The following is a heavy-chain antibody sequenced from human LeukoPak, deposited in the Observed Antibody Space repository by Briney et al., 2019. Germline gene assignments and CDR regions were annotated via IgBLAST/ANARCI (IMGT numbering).Heavy chain of an antibody. CDR2: IYYSGST. CDR3: ARIPPYYAFCSGSFDY. Sequence: PSETLSLTCTVSGGSISSYYWSWIRQPPGKGLEWIGYIYYSGSTNYNPSLKSRVTISVDTSKNQFSLKLSSVTAADTALYYCARIPPYYAFCSGSFDYWRQATLLTVSS. D-gene: IGHD3-3*01. J-gene: IGHJ4*02. V-gene: IGHV4-59*01. CDR1: GGSISSYY.